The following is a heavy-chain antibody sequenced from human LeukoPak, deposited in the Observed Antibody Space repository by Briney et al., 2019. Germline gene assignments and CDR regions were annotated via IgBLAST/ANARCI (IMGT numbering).Heavy chain of an antibody. Sequence: GGSLRLSCAASGFTVSNSYMAWVRQAPGKGLEWVSFIYSSGTTSHADSVKGRFTISRDNSKNTLYLQMNTLRDDDTALYYCARGGAPGGFDYWGQGTLVTVSS. V-gene: IGHV3-53*01. CDR3: ARGGAPGGFDY. CDR2: IYSSGTT. CDR1: GFTVSNSY. D-gene: IGHD3-16*01. J-gene: IGHJ4*02.